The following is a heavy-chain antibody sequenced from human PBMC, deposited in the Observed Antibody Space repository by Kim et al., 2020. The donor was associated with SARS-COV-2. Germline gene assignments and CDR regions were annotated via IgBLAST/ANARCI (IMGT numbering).Heavy chain of an antibody. CDR3: ARLHVIETGYYLDY. D-gene: IGHD3-9*01. CDR2: IYYSGST. J-gene: IGHJ4*02. V-gene: IGHV4-39*01. Sequence: SETLSLTCTVSGGSISSSSYYWGWIRQPPGKGLEWIGSIYYSGSTYYNPSLKSRVTISVDTSKNQFSLKLSSVTAADTAVYYCARLHVIETGYYLDYWGQGTLVTVSS. CDR1: GGSISSSSYY.